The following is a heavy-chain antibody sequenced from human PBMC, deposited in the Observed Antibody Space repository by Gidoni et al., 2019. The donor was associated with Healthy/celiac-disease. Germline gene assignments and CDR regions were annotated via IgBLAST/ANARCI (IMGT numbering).Heavy chain of an antibody. CDR2: ISGSGGST. CDR1: GFTFSSYA. D-gene: IGHD4-17*01. V-gene: IGHV3-23*01. CDR3: AKAGGYGDYESNGMDV. J-gene: IGHJ6*02. Sequence: EVQLLESGGGLVQPGGSLRLSCAASGFTFSSYAMSWVRQAPGKGLEWVSAISGSGGSTYYADSVKGRFTISRDNSKNTLYLQMNSLRAEDTAVYYCAKAGGYGDYESNGMDVWGQGTTVTVSS.